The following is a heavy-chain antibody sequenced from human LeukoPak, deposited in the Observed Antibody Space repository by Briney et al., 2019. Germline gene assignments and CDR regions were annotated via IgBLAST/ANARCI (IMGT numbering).Heavy chain of an antibody. D-gene: IGHD4-17*01. CDR3: ARAVQETTGGLFDY. V-gene: IGHV1-69*06. Sequence: SVKLSCKASGATFSSYAISWVRQAPGQGLEWMGGVIPIFGTPNNAQKFQGRVTIAADKSTSTDYMELSSLQSGDTAVYYWARAVQETTGGLFDYWGQGTLVTVSS. CDR2: VIPIFGTP. J-gene: IGHJ4*02. CDR1: GATFSSYA.